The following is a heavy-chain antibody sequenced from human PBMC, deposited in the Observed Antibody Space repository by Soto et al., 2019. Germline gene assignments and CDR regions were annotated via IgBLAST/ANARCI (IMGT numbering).Heavy chain of an antibody. CDR3: ARARLGELSLPFDY. CDR1: GGTFSSYT. Sequence: QVQLVQSGAEVKKPGSSVKVSCKASGGTFSSYTISWVRQAPGQGLEWMGRIIPILGIANYAQKFQGRVTXTAXKXKSTAYMELSRLRSEDTAVYYCARARLGELSLPFDYWGQGTLVTVSS. D-gene: IGHD3-16*02. CDR2: IIPILGIA. V-gene: IGHV1-69*02. J-gene: IGHJ4*02.